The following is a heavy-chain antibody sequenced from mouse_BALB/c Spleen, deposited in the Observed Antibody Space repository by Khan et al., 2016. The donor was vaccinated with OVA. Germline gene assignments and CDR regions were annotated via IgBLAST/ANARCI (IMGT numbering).Heavy chain of an antibody. V-gene: IGHV1S81*02. CDR3: TRGGYGGFAY. CDR1: GYTFNSYY. CDR2: INPSNGGT. J-gene: IGHJ3*01. Sequence: QVQLQQSGAELVKPGASVKLSCKASGYTFNSYYMYWVKQRPGQGLEWIGEINPSNGGTNFNEKFKSKATLTVDKSSSTAYMQLSSLTSEDSAFYYCTRGGYGGFAYWGQGTLVTVSA. D-gene: IGHD1-2*01.